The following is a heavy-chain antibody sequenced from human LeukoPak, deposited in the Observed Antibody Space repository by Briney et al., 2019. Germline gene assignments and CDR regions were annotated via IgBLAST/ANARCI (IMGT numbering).Heavy chain of an antibody. D-gene: IGHD1-26*01. V-gene: IGHV3-21*01. Sequence: GGSLRLSCAASGFTFSVYSMNWVRQAPGKGLEWVASISKNGRYIHFADSLTGRFTISRDNAKNSLYLHLNSLRAEDTAVYYCAREGKGLYSPSSTWGPGTLVTVSS. CDR3: AREGKGLYSPSST. CDR2: ISKNGRYI. J-gene: IGHJ4*02. CDR1: GFTFSVYS.